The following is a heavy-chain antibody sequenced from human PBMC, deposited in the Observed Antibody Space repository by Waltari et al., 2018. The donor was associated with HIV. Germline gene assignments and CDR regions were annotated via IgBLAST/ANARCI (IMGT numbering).Heavy chain of an antibody. V-gene: IGHV1-2*02. CDR2: ININSGGT. CDR1: GSTFPDYY. Sequence: QVQLVQSGAELKNSGASVKVPRKPSGSTFPDYYIHWVRQAPGQGLEWMGWININSGGTNFSQKFRGRVTLTRDTSISTAYMQLSSLGSDDTAIYYCTRAQSHVHGLDVWGQGTTVTVSS. J-gene: IGHJ6*02. CDR3: TRAQSHVHGLDV.